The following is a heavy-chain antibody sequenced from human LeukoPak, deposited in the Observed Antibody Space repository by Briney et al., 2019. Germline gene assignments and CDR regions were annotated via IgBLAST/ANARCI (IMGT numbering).Heavy chain of an antibody. CDR2: IYTSGST. J-gene: IGHJ4*02. CDR3: ARENSGSYREFDY. CDR1: GGSISSYY. Sequence: SETLSLTCTVSGGSISSYYWSWIRQPAGKGLEWIGRIYTSGSTNYNASLKTRVTMSVDTSKNQFSLKLSSLTAADTPVFYCARENSGSYREFDYWGQGSLATVSS. V-gene: IGHV4-4*07. D-gene: IGHD1-26*01.